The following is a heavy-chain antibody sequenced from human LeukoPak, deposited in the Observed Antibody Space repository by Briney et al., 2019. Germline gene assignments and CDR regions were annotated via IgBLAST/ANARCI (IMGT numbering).Heavy chain of an antibody. Sequence: PGGSLRLSCAPSGVTFRSYAMSWVRQAPGKGLEWVSAISGSGGSTYYADSVKGRFTISRDNAKNSLYLQMNSLRAEDTALYYCAKGGYCSGGSCYDDYWGQGTLVTVSS. D-gene: IGHD2-15*01. V-gene: IGHV3-23*01. CDR2: ISGSGGST. CDR3: AKGGYCSGGSCYDDY. J-gene: IGHJ4*02. CDR1: GVTFRSYA.